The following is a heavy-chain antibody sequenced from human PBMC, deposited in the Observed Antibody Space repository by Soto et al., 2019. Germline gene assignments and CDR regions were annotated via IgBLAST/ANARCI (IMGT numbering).Heavy chain of an antibody. V-gene: IGHV3-23*01. J-gene: IGHJ4*02. Sequence: EVQLLESGGGLVQPGGSLRLSCAASGFTFSNYAVTWVRQAPGKGLEWVSTISGSGGSTYYADSVKGRFTISRDNSKNTLYLQMNSLRAEDTAVYYCAKDQASSWYEIDYWGQGALGTVSS. CDR3: AKDQASSWYEIDY. D-gene: IGHD6-13*01. CDR2: ISGSGGST. CDR1: GFTFSNYA.